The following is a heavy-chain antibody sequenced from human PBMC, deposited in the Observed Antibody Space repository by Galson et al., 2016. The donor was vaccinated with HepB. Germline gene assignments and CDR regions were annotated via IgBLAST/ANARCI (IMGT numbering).Heavy chain of an antibody. V-gene: IGHV3-53*01. CDR2: IYSVGST. D-gene: IGHD2-8*01. CDR3: ARATFVLMVYANGRDYYGMDV. CDR1: GFTVSNNY. Sequence: SLRLFCAVSGFTVSNNYMSWVRQPPGKGLEWVSLIYSVGSTHYADSVKGRFTISRDSSKNTLYLQMNSLRAEDTAVYYCARATFVLMVYANGRDYYGMDVWGQGTTVTVSS. J-gene: IGHJ6*02.